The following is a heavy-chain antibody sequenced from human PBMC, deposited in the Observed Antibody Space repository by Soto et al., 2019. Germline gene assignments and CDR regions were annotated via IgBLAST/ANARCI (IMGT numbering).Heavy chain of an antibody. CDR1: GFTFTTSW. CDR2: IKQDGSQT. V-gene: IGHV3-7*01. Sequence: GGSLRLSCAASGFTFTTSWMSWVRQAPGRGLEWVADIKQDGSQTYYVDSVKGRFTISRDNAKNSLYLQMSSLRAEDTAVYYCARVYCTGGRCYYHYYYMDVWGKGTTVTVSS. J-gene: IGHJ6*03. CDR3: ARVYCTGGRCYYHYYYMDV. D-gene: IGHD2-15*01.